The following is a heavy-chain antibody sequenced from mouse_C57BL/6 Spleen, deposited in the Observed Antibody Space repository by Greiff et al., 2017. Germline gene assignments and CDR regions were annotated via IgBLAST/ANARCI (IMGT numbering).Heavy chain of an antibody. CDR1: GYAFSSSW. J-gene: IGHJ2*01. CDR3: ARPPFDC. Sequence: QVQLQQSGPELVKPGASVKISCKASGYAFSSSWMNWVKQRPGKGLEWIGRIYPGDGDTNYNGKFKGKATLTADKSSSTVYMQLSSLTSEDSAVYFCARPPFDCWGQGTTLTVSS. V-gene: IGHV1-82*01. CDR2: IYPGDGDT.